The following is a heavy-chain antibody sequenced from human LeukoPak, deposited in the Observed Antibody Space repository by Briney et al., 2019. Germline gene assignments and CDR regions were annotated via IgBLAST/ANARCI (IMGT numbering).Heavy chain of an antibody. D-gene: IGHD3-3*01. CDR2: MSYNGNNK. CDR1: GFSFSTYA. Sequence: GGSLRLSCAASGFSFSTYATHWVRRAPGGGLEWVAVMSYNGNNKYYADSVKGRFAISRDNSKNTLYLQMNSLRAEDTAVYYCAKDMDDFWSGYFDYWGQGTLVTVSS. J-gene: IGHJ4*02. V-gene: IGHV3-30*09. CDR3: AKDMDDFWSGYFDY.